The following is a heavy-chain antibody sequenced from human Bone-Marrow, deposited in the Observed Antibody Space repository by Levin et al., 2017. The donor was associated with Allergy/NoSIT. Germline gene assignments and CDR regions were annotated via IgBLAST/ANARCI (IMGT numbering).Heavy chain of an antibody. J-gene: IGHJ6*03. CDR2: IDWDDDT. Sequence: SGPTLVKPTQTLTLTCTFSGFSVSTSGMLVNWIRPPPGKALEWLARIDWDDDTFYNTSLKTRLTISKDTSRNQVVLTMTNMAPVDTATYYCAMFYFYMDVWGKGTTVTVSS. V-gene: IGHV2-70*04. CDR3: AMFYFYMDV. D-gene: IGHD3-10*02. CDR1: GFSVSTSGML.